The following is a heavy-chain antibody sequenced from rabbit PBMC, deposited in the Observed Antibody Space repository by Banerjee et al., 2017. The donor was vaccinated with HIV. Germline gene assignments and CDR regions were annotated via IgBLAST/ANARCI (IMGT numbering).Heavy chain of an antibody. CDR1: GFSFSSAYW. CDR3: ARDSAGREDFNL. CDR2: IDVVKSGTT. Sequence: QEQLVESGGGLVQPEGSLTLTCTASGFSFSSAYWICWVRQAPGKGLEWIACIDVVKSGTTYYASWAKGRFTISKTSSTTVTLQMTSLTAADTATYFCARDSAGREDFNLWGPGTLVTVS. V-gene: IGHV1S45*01. J-gene: IGHJ4*01. D-gene: IGHD4-2*01.